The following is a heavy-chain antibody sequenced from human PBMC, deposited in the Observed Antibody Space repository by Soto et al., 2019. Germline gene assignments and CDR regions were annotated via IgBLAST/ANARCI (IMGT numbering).Heavy chain of an antibody. CDR3: ARERNDILTGYDVYWFDP. D-gene: IGHD3-9*01. CDR1: GGSISSYY. CDR2: IYYSGST. Sequence: SETLSLTCTVSGGSISSYYWSWIRQPPGKGLEWIGYIYYSGSTNYNPSLKSRVTISVDTSKNQFSLKLSSVTAADTAVYYCARERNDILTGYDVYWFDPWGQGTLVTVSS. V-gene: IGHV4-59*12. J-gene: IGHJ5*02.